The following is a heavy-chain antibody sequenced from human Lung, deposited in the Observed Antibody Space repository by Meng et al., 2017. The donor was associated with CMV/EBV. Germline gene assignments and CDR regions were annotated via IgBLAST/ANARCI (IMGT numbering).Heavy chain of an antibody. V-gene: IGHV4-4*07. CDR3: ARAEADTGNFDY. D-gene: IGHD6-19*01. J-gene: IGHJ4*02. Sequence: VQRQESGPGLVKPSETLSLTCTVSGGSISSYYWSWIRQSAGKGLEWIGRIYTSGTTIYNPSLKSRLTLSLDTSKNQFSLKLNSVTAADTAVYYCARAEADTGNFDYWGQGTLVTVSS. CDR2: IYTSGTT. CDR1: GGSISSYY.